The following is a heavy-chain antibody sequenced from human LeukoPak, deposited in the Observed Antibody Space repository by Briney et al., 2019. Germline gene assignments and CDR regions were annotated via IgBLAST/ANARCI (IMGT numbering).Heavy chain of an antibody. J-gene: IGHJ5*02. Sequence: PSETLSLTCSVSGASISSSYWSWLRQPPGKGLEWIAHIYNRDTNYNPSLQSRVTISLDTSKNQFSPKLTSVTAADTAVYYCAKNGRTWPSWGRGTLVTVSS. CDR3: AKNGRTWPS. D-gene: IGHD2-8*01. CDR1: GASISSSY. CDR2: IYNRDT. V-gene: IGHV4-59*03.